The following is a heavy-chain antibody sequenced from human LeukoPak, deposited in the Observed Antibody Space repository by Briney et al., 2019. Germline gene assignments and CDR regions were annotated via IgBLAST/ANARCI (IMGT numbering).Heavy chain of an antibody. CDR1: GGSLSSDL. J-gene: IGHJ4*02. Sequence: SETLSLTCTVSGGSLSSDLWCWVPQPPEEGLEWIGYIYYSGSTNYNPSLKSRVTISVDTSKNQFSLKLSSVTAADTAVYYCVRTQWLVKWYYLVYWGQGPVVTVSS. D-gene: IGHD6-19*01. CDR2: IYYSGST. V-gene: IGHV4-59*01. CDR3: VRTQWLVKWYYLVY.